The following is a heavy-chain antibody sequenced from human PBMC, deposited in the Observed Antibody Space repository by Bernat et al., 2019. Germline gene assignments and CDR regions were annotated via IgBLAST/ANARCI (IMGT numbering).Heavy chain of an antibody. V-gene: IGHV3-30-3*01. J-gene: IGHJ6*02. CDR1: GFTFSSYA. Sequence: QVQLVESGGGVVQPGRSPRLSCAASGFTFSSYAMHWVRQAPGKGLEWVAVISYDGSNKYYADSVKGRFTISRDNSKNTLYLQMNSLRAEDTAVYYCARGGGRYCISTSCYGIDDYYGMDVWGQGTTVTVSS. D-gene: IGHD2-2*01. CDR2: ISYDGSNK. CDR3: ARGGGRYCISTSCYGIDDYYGMDV.